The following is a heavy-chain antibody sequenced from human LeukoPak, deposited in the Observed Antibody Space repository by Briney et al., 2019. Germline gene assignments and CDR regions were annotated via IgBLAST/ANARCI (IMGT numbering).Heavy chain of an antibody. CDR1: GFTFSSYW. V-gene: IGHV3-7*01. CDR3: ARDLRPYYDFWSGSNWFDP. CDR2: IKQDGSEK. Sequence: PGGSLRLSCAASGFTFSSYWMSLVRQAPGKGLEWVANIKQDGSEKYYVDSVKGRFTISRDNAKNSLYLQMNSLRAEDTAVYYCARDLRPYYDFWSGSNWFDPWGQGTLVTVSS. J-gene: IGHJ5*02. D-gene: IGHD3-3*01.